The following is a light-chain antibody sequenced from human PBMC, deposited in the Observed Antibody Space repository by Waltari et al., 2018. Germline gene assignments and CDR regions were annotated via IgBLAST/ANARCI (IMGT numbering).Light chain of an antibody. J-gene: IGLJ2*01. CDR3: SSYAGRNNIVL. CDR1: SSDVGSYNY. V-gene: IGLV2-8*01. Sequence: QSALTQPPSASGSPGQSVTISCTGTSSDVGSYNYVSWYQQHPGKAPKLMIYEVSKRPSGAPDRFSGSKSCNTASLTVSGLQAEDEADYYCSSYAGRNNIVLFGGGTKLTVL. CDR2: EVS.